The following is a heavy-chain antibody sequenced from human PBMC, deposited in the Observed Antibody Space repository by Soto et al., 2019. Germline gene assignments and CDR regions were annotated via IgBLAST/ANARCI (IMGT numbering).Heavy chain of an antibody. CDR1: GDSISSSNW. V-gene: IGHV4-4*02. D-gene: IGHD2-2*01. J-gene: IGHJ5*02. CDR2: IHHSGNT. Sequence: SETLSLTCGVSGDSISSSNWWNWVRQPPGKGLEWIGEIHHSGNTNYDPSLKSRVTISVDKSKNQFSLNLNSVIAADSAVYYCARARQYCSSTSCYLDPWGQGTLVTVSS. CDR3: ARARQYCSSTSCYLDP.